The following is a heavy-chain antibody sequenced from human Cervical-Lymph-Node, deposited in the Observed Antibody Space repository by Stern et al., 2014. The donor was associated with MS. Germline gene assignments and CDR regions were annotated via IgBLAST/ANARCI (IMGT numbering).Heavy chain of an antibody. V-gene: IGHV3-30*18. J-gene: IGHJ3*01. D-gene: IGHD6-19*01. Sequence: QVQLVQSGGGVVQPGRSLRLSCAASGFTFSNFGMHWVRQAPGKGPEWVRLISYDGGNEYYADFVKGRFTISRDDSKNKVYLQLDSLRPEDTAVYYCAKGRTVAGKGVGAFDVWGQGTLVTVSS. CDR3: AKGRTVAGKGVGAFDV. CDR2: ISYDGGNE. CDR1: GFTFSNFG.